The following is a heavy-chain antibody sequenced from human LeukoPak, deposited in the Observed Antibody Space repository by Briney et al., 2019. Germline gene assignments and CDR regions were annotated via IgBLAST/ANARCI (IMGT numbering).Heavy chain of an antibody. J-gene: IGHJ4*02. Sequence: ASVKVSCKASGGTFSSYAIGWVRQAPGQGLEWMGGIIPIFGTANYAQKFQGRVTITTDESTSTAYMELSSLRSEDTAVYYCARGIEYSSSSFGGYWGQGTLVTVSS. CDR3: ARGIEYSSSSFGGY. CDR2: IIPIFGTA. D-gene: IGHD6-6*01. CDR1: GGTFSSYA. V-gene: IGHV1-69*05.